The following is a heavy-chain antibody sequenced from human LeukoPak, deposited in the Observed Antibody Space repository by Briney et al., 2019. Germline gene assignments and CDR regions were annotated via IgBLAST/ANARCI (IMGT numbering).Heavy chain of an antibody. CDR3: ARHYYDSSGYYLDWFDP. CDR2: IYYSGST. D-gene: IGHD3-22*01. CDR1: GGSISSSSYY. Sequence: SETLSLTCTVSGGSISSSSYYWGWIRQPPGKGLEWIGSIYYSGSTYYNPSLKSRVTISVDTSKNQFSLKLSSVTAADTAVYYCARHYYDSSGYYLDWFDPWGQGTLVTVSS. J-gene: IGHJ5*02. V-gene: IGHV4-39*01.